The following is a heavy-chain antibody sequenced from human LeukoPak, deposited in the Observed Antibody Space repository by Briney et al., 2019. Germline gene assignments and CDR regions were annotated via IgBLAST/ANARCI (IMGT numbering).Heavy chain of an antibody. CDR3: ARRPGEYGGNDFDY. CDR2: IYYSGST. J-gene: IGHJ4*02. CDR1: GGSINSRSDY. V-gene: IGHV4-39*01. Sequence: PSETLSLTCTVSGGSINSRSDYWGSIRQPPGKGLEWIGSIYYSGSTHYNPSLKSRVTMSIDTSKNQSSLKLISVTAADTAVYYCARRPGEYGGNDFDYWGQGTLVTVSS. D-gene: IGHD4/OR15-4a*01.